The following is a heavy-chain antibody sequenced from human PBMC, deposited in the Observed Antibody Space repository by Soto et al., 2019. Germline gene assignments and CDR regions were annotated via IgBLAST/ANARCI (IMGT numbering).Heavy chain of an antibody. V-gene: IGHV1-58*01. Sequence: SVKVSCKASGFTFTSSAVQWVRQARGQRLEWIGWIVVGSGNTNYAQKFQERVTITTDMSTSTAYMELSSLRSEDTAVYYCAADYGDYSYYYSSEAMDVWGPGTTVTVSS. CDR3: AADYGDYSYYYSSEAMDV. J-gene: IGHJ6*02. CDR2: IVVGSGNT. D-gene: IGHD4-17*01. CDR1: GFTFTSSA.